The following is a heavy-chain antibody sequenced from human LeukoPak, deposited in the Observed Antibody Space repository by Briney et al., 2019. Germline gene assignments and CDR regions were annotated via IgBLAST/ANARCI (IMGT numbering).Heavy chain of an antibody. V-gene: IGHV4-39*01. Sequence: PSETLSLTCTVSGGSISSSSYYWGWIRQPPGKGLEWIVSIYYSGSTYYNPSLKSRVTISVDTSKNQFSLKLSSVTAADTAVYYCARGPTMVRGAITLRLGELSLSWGQGTLVTVSS. CDR3: ARGPTMVRGAITLRLGELSLS. D-gene: IGHD3-16*02. CDR1: GGSISSSSYY. J-gene: IGHJ4*02. CDR2: IYYSGST.